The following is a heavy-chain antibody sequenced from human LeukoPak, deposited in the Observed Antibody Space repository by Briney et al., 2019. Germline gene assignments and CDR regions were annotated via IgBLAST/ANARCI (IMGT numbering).Heavy chain of an antibody. V-gene: IGHV3-30-3*01. CDR1: GFTFSSYA. Sequence: GGSLRLSCAASGFTFSSYAMHWVRQAPGKGLEWVAVISYDGSNKYYADSVKGRFTISRDNSKNTLYLQMNSLRAEDTAVYYCARWMDCSGGSCYSLYLNHNWFDPWGQGTLVTVSS. J-gene: IGHJ5*02. D-gene: IGHD2-15*01. CDR3: ARWMDCSGGSCYSLYLNHNWFDP. CDR2: ISYDGSNK.